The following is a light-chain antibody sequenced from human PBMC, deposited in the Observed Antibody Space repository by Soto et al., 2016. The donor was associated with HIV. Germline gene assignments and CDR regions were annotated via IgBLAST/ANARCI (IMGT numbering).Light chain of an antibody. CDR2: DDS. J-gene: IGLJ3*02. Sequence: SYELTQPPSVSVAPGKTARITCGGNNIGSKSVSWYQQKPGQALVLVVYDDSDRPSGIPERFSGSNSGDTATLTISRVDAGDEADYYCQVWDTISDHQVFGGGTKLTVL. CDR3: QVWDTISDHQV. V-gene: IGLV3-21*03. CDR1: NIGSKS.